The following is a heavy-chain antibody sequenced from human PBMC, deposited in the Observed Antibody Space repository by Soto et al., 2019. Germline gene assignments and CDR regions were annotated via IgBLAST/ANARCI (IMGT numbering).Heavy chain of an antibody. CDR2: ISYDGSNK. J-gene: IGHJ6*02. CDR3: ARGEGSSGWNYYYGMDV. V-gene: IGHV3-30-3*01. D-gene: IGHD6-19*01. CDR1: GLTFSSYA. Sequence: QVQLVESGGGVVQPGRSLRLSCAASGLTFSSYAMHWVRQAPGKGLEWVAVISYDGSNKYYADSVKGRFTISRDNSKNTLYLQMNSLRAEDTAVYYCARGEGSSGWNYYYGMDVWGQGTTVTVSS.